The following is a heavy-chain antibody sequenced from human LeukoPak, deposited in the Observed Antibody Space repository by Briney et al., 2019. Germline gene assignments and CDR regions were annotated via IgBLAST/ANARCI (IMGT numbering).Heavy chain of an antibody. J-gene: IGHJ5*02. CDR3: ARLRYCTNGICP. CDR1: GGSFSGYY. CDR2: INHSGST. V-gene: IGHV4-34*01. Sequence: SETLSLTCAVYGGSFSGYYWSWIRQPPGKGLEWIGEINHSGSTNYNPSLKSRVTISVATPKKQFSLKLSSVTAADTAVYYCARLRYCTNGICPWGQGTLVTVSS. D-gene: IGHD2-8*01.